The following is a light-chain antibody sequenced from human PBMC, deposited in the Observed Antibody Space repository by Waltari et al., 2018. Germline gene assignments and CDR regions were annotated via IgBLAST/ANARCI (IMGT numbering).Light chain of an antibody. J-gene: IGKJ5*01. V-gene: IGKV3-11*01. Sequence: EIVLTQSPATLSLSPGERVTLSCRASQSVSSYLAWSQHKPGQAPRLLIYDASNRATGIPARFSGSGSGTDFTLTISSLEPEDFAVYYCQHRSDWPKVTFGQGTRLEIK. CDR2: DAS. CDR1: QSVSSY. CDR3: QHRSDWPKVT.